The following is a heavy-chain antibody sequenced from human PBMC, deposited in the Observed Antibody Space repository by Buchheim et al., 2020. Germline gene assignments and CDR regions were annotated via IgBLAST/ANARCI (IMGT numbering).Heavy chain of an antibody. Sequence: QVQLQESGPGLVRPSQTLSLTCTVSGGSISSDDNSWSWIRQPPGKGLEYIGFIDNSGSTYYNPSLKSRVLISIDMSKHQFSLRLSSVTAADKAVYYCARIRDDSSGYMYFDSWGQGTL. D-gene: IGHD3-22*01. V-gene: IGHV4-30-4*01. CDR2: IDNSGST. CDR1: GGSISSDDNS. CDR3: ARIRDDSSGYMYFDS. J-gene: IGHJ4*02.